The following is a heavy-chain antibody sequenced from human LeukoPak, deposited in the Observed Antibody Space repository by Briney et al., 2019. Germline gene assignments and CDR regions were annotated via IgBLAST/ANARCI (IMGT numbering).Heavy chain of an antibody. CDR1: GCTFSNYA. J-gene: IGHJ4*02. CDR2: ITGSGGNT. V-gene: IGHV3-23*01. Sequence: PGGSLRLSCADSGCTFSNYAMSWVRQAPGKGLEWVSAITGSGGNTYYADSVKGRFTISRDNSKNTVFLQMNSLRAEDTAVYYCAKWGDYDVLTGYYVSDYWGQGTLVTVSS. CDR3: AKWGDYDVLTGYYVSDY. D-gene: IGHD3-9*01.